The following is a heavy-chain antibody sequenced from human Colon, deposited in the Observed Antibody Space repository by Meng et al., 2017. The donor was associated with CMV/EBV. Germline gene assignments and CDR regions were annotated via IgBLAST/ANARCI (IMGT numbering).Heavy chain of an antibody. Sequence: HVQLAECWGGVVPPRESLGLVCSASGIPFRCSCMHWVRQAPGKGLEWVALIRHDGSNEYYAESVRGRFTISRDNSKNTVYLQMNSLRSEDTAVYYCARDKGVRTFDTWGQGILVTVSS. J-gene: IGHJ4*02. CDR2: IRHDGSNE. CDR1: GIPFRCSC. V-gene: IGHV3-30*02. D-gene: IGHD2-21*01. CDR3: ARDKGVRTFDT.